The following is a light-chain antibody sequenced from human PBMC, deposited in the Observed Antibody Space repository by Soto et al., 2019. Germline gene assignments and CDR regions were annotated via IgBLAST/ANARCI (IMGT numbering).Light chain of an antibody. CDR2: EVS. Sequence: QSVLTQPASVSGSPGQSITISCTGTSSDVGDYNFVSWYQHPPGKAPKLMIYEVSTRPSGVSNRFSGSKSGNTASLTISGLQAEDEADYYCSSYTSSRPYVFGTGTKGTVL. CDR1: SSDVGDYNF. V-gene: IGLV2-14*01. CDR3: SSYTSSRPYV. J-gene: IGLJ1*01.